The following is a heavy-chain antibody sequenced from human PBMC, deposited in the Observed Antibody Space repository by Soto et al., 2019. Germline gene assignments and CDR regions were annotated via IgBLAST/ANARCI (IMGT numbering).Heavy chain of an antibody. V-gene: IGHV1-2*02. CDR2: IIPETGQT. D-gene: IGHD5-12*01. Sequence: QVQLVQSGAEVKKPGASVKVSCEASGFTFTDYFLNWVRQAPGQGLQWMGWIIPETGQTNLAQNLDGRVTLTADTSITTAYMDLSGLRYDDTAVYYCARASRNIRRITNLGVASPGVVEHWGQVALVSVSS. CDR3: ARASRNIRRITNLGVASPGVVEH. CDR1: GFTFTDYF. J-gene: IGHJ5*02.